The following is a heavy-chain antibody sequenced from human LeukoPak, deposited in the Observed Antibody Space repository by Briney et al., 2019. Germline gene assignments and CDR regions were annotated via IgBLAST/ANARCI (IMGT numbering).Heavy chain of an antibody. CDR3: ARDNYYDSSGYPEVG. Sequence: SETLSLTCTVSGGSISSGDYYWSWIRQPPGKGLEWIGYIYYSGSTYYNPSLKSRVTISVDTSENQFSLKLSSVTAADTAVYYCARDNYYDSSGYPEVGWGQGTLVTVSS. V-gene: IGHV4-30-4*01. D-gene: IGHD3-22*01. CDR2: IYYSGST. J-gene: IGHJ4*02. CDR1: GGSISSGDYY.